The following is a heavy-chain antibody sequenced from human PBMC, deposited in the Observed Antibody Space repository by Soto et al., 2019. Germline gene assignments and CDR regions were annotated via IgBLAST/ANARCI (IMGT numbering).Heavy chain of an antibody. V-gene: IGHV3-30*18. CDR2: ISYDGSNK. Sequence: LRLSCAASGFTFSSYGMHWVRQAPGKGLEWVAVISYDGSNKYYADSVKGRFTISRDNSKNTLYLQMNSLRAEDTAVYYCAKGSGKWLRLMAFDIWGQGTMVTVSS. J-gene: IGHJ3*02. CDR1: GFTFSSYG. CDR3: AKGSGKWLRLMAFDI. D-gene: IGHD5-12*01.